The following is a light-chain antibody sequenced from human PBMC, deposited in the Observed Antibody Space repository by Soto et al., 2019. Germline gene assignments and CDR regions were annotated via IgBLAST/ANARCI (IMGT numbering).Light chain of an antibody. Sequence: QSVLTQPASVSGSPGQSITISCTGTSSDVGGSNFVSWYQQHPGKAPKLMIYDISNRPSGVPYRFSGSKSGNTASLTIFGLLAEDEADYYCSSHTTSSTLVFGGGTKLTVL. J-gene: IGLJ2*01. CDR2: DIS. V-gene: IGLV2-14*01. CDR3: SSHTTSSTLV. CDR1: SSDVGGSNF.